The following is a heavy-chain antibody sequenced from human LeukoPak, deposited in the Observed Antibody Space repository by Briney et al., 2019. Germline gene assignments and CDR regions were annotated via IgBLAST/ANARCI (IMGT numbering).Heavy chain of an antibody. D-gene: IGHD2-21*01. Sequence: GRSLRLSCAASGFTFRSYGMHWVRQAPGKGLEWVAIIWDDGSNKYYADSVKGRFTISRDNSKNTLYLQMNSLRVEDTAVYYCARDPGIWGSSTRFDYWGQGTLVTVSS. CDR2: IWDDGSNK. CDR1: GFTFRSYG. CDR3: ARDPGIWGSSTRFDY. V-gene: IGHV3-33*08. J-gene: IGHJ4*02.